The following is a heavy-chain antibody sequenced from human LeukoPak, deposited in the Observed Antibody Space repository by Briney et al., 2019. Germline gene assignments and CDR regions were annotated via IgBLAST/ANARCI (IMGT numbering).Heavy chain of an antibody. CDR3: ARARYANAWYAFDI. J-gene: IGHJ3*02. CDR1: GDSVSSYY. D-gene: IGHD2-2*01. Sequence: SETLSLTCTVSGDSVSSYYWSWIRQPPGKGLEWIGYINYSGSTNYNPSLKSRVTISGDTSKNQFSLKLSSVTAADTAVYYCARARYANAWYAFDIWGHGTMVTVSS. CDR2: INYSGST. V-gene: IGHV4-59*08.